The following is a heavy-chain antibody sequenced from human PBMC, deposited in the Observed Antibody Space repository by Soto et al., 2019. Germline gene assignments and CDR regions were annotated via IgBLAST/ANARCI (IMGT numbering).Heavy chain of an antibody. Sequence: QVQLVQSGAEVKKPGASVKVSCKAAGYTFTGYYIHWVRQAPGQGLEWMGWINPNNGDTHYAQKFQGRVTMTRDTSTSTAYMELSSLIFDDTAVYYCARHSGYDYVFDYWGQGTLVTVSS. V-gene: IGHV1-2*02. CDR2: INPNNGDT. J-gene: IGHJ4*02. CDR1: GYTFTGYY. CDR3: ARHSGYDYVFDY. D-gene: IGHD5-12*01.